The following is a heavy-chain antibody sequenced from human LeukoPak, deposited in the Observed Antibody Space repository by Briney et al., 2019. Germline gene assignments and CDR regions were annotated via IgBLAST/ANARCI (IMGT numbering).Heavy chain of an antibody. V-gene: IGHV3-30*02. CDR3: ARDKGLYYFDY. Sequence: GGSLRLSCAASGFTFSSYGMHWVRQAPGKGLEWVAFVRYDGNNQYYVESVKGRFIISRDNSKNTLYLQMNSLRPEDTAVYHCARDKGLYYFDYWGQGTLVTVSS. J-gene: IGHJ4*02. CDR1: GFTFSSYG. CDR2: VRYDGNNQ.